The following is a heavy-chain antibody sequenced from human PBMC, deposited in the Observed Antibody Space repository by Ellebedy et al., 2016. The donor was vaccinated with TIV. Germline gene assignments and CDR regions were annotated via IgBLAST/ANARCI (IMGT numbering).Heavy chain of an antibody. D-gene: IGHD3-22*01. CDR1: GFTFSSYI. CDR2: ISSSSSYI. CDR3: ARVGYDSSGYPSADV. Sequence: GESLKISXAASGFTFSSYIMNWVRQAPGKGLEWVSSISSSSSYINYADSVKGRFTISRDNAKNSLYLQMNSLRAEDTAVYYCARVGYDSSGYPSADVWGQGTTVTVSS. J-gene: IGHJ6*02. V-gene: IGHV3-21*01.